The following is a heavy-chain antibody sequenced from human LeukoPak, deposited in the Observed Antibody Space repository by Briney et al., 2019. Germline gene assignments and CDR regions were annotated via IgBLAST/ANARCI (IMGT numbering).Heavy chain of an antibody. CDR3: ARVAGFGQTAGNYFDY. D-gene: IGHD6-19*01. J-gene: IGHJ4*02. CDR1: GGSFSGYY. CDR2: INHSGST. V-gene: IGHV4-34*01. Sequence: PSETLSLTCAVYGGSFSGYYWSWIRQPPGKGLEWIGEINHSGSTKYNPSLKSRVTISVDTSKNQFSLKLSSVTAADTAVYYCARVAGFGQTAGNYFDYWGQGTLVTVSS.